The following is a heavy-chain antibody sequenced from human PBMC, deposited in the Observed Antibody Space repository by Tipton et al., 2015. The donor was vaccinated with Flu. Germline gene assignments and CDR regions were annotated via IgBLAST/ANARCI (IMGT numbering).Heavy chain of an antibody. V-gene: IGHV4-38-2*01. CDR2: IYLSGST. CDR1: GYSISSGYY. J-gene: IGHJ5*02. Sequence: TLSLTCAVSGYSISSGYYWGWIRQPPGRGLEWIGSIYLSGSTYYNSSLKSRVTISVDTSKNQFSLKLSSVTAADTAVYYCARGWFDAWGQGTLSPSPQ. CDR3: ARGWFDA.